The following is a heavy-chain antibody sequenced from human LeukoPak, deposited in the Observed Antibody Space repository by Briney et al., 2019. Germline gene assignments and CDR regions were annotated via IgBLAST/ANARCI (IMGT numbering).Heavy chain of an antibody. J-gene: IGHJ6*03. V-gene: IGHV3-11*04. Sequence: GGSLRLSCAASGFTFSDYYMSWIRQAPGKGLEWVSYISSSGSTIYYADSVKGRFTISRDNSKNTLYLQMNSLRAEDTAVYYCAKTYYYYMDVWGKGTTVTISS. CDR2: ISSSGSTI. CDR1: GFTFSDYY. CDR3: AKTYYYYMDV.